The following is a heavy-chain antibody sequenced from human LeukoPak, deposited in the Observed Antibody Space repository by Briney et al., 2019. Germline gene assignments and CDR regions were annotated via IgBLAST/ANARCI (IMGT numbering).Heavy chain of an antibody. D-gene: IGHD6-19*01. V-gene: IGHV1-46*01. J-gene: IGHJ4*02. Sequence: ASVKVSCKASGYTFTSYYMHWVRQAPGQGLEWMGIINPSGGSTSYAQKFQGRVTMTRDTSTSTVYMELSSLRSEDTAVYYCARDVLPAGNIVAGMSYWGQGTLVTVSS. CDR2: INPSGGST. CDR1: GYTFTSYY. CDR3: ARDVLPAGNIVAGMSY.